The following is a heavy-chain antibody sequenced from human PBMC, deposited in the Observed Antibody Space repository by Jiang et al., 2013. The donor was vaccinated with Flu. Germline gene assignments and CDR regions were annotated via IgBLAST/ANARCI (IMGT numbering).Heavy chain of an antibody. Sequence: LLKPSETLSLTCAVYGGSFSGYYWSWIRQPPGKGLEWIGEINHSGSTNYNPSLKSRVTISVDTSKNQFSLKLSSVTAADTAVYYCARGTQFTNPDDYGDCWGQGNPGHRLL. D-gene: IGHD4-17*01. CDR2: INHSGST. V-gene: IGHV4-34*01. J-gene: IGHJ4*02. CDR1: GGSFSGYY. CDR3: ARGTQFTNPDDYGDC.